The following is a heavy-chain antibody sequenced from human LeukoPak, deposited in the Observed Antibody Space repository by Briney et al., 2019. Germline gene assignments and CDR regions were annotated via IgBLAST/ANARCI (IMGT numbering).Heavy chain of an antibody. CDR3: ARVTWLRLPDY. V-gene: IGHV4-4*02. J-gene: IGHJ4*02. D-gene: IGHD5-12*01. Sequence: SETLSLTCAVSGGSISSSNWWSWVRQPPGKGLEWIGYIYYSGSTNYNPSLKSRVTISVDTSKNQFSLKLSSVTAADTAVYYCARVTWLRLPDYWGQGTLVTVSS. CDR2: IYYSGST. CDR1: GGSISSSNW.